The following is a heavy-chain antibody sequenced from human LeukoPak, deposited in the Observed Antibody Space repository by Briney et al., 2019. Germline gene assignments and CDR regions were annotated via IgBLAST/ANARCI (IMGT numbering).Heavy chain of an antibody. D-gene: IGHD3-22*01. J-gene: IGHJ4*02. Sequence: SETLSLTCTVSGGSISSYHWSWIRQPPGQGLEGIVYIYYSGSTNYNPSLKSRVTISVDTSKRQFSLKLSSVTAADTAVYYCARHYYYARSGYYYLSYFDYWGQRTLVTVSS. CDR1: GGSISSYH. CDR2: IYYSGST. CDR3: ARHYYYARSGYYYLSYFDY. V-gene: IGHV4-59*01.